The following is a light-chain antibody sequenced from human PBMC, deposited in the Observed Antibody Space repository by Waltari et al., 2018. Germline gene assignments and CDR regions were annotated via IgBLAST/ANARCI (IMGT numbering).Light chain of an antibody. CDR1: NSNVGSNS. CDR3: AAWDDSLNGPV. Sequence: QSVLTQSPSASGAPGQTVTISCSGGNSNVGSNSVDWYQQFPGAAPKRLIYINNERPSGVSDRFSGSKSGTSASLAISNLQSDDEADYYCAAWDDSLNGPVFGGGTKVTV. V-gene: IGLV1-44*01. CDR2: INN. J-gene: IGLJ3*02.